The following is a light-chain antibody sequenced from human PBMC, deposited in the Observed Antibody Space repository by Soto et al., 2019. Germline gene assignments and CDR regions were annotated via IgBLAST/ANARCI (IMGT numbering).Light chain of an antibody. Sequence: EIVLTQSPGTLSLSPGERATLSCRASQSVSSSYLAWYQQKPGQAPSLLIYGASSRATGIPDRFSGSGSGTDFTLTISRLEPEDFAVYYCQQYGSSPATFGQGTKVDIK. CDR2: GAS. V-gene: IGKV3-20*01. J-gene: IGKJ1*01. CDR3: QQYGSSPAT. CDR1: QSVSSSY.